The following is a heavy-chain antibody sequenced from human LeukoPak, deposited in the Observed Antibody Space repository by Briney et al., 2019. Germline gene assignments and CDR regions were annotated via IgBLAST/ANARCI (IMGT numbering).Heavy chain of an antibody. J-gene: IGHJ3*02. CDR2: ISGSGGST. CDR1: GFTFSSYA. D-gene: IGHD4-17*01. V-gene: IGHV3-23*01. Sequence: GGSLRLSCAASGFTFSSYAMSWVRQAPGKGLEWGSAISGSGGSTYYADSVKGRFTISRDNSKNTLYLQLNSLRAEDTAVYYCARASGDYSAFDIWGQGTMVTVSS. CDR3: ARASGDYSAFDI.